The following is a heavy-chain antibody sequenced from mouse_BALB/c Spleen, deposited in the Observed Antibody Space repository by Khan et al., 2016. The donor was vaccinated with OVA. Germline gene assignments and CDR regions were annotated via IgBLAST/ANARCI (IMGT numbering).Heavy chain of an antibody. Sequence: QVRLQQSGTELARPGASVKLSCKASGYIFIDYNINWVKQRTGQGLEWIGEISPGSGNTYYNEKFKGKATLTADKSSSTAYMQLSSLTSEDSAVYFGARERGSWFPYWGQGTLVTVSA. D-gene: IGHD3-1*01. CDR1: GYIFIDYN. J-gene: IGHJ3*01. CDR3: ARERGSWFPY. CDR2: ISPGSGNT. V-gene: IGHV1-77*01.